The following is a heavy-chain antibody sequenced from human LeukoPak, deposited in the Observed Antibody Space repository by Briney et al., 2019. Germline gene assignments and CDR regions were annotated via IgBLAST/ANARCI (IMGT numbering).Heavy chain of an antibody. CDR1: GYTFTSYD. D-gene: IGHD7-27*01. CDR2: MNPNSGNT. CDR3: ARASGEPYYYGMDV. V-gene: IGHV1-8*01. J-gene: IGHJ6*02. Sequence: ASVKVSCKASGYTFTSYDINWVRQATGQGLEWMGWMNPNSGNTGYAQKFQGRVTVTRNTFISTAYMELSSLRSEDTAVYYCARASGEPYYYGMDVWGQGTTVTVSS.